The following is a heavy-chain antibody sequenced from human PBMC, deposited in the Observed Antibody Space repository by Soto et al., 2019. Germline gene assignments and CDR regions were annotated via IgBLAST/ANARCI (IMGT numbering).Heavy chain of an antibody. D-gene: IGHD3-22*01. CDR1: GFTFSSHA. J-gene: IGHJ4*02. CDR3: ARHGSYDSSGYLDY. V-gene: IGHV3-30-3*01. CDR2: ISYDGSNK. Sequence: GGSLRLSCAASGFTFSSHAMHWVRQAPGKGLEWVAVISYDGSNKHYTDSVKGRFTISRDNSENTLYLQMNSLRPEDTAVYYCARHGSYDSSGYLDYWGQGTLVTVSS.